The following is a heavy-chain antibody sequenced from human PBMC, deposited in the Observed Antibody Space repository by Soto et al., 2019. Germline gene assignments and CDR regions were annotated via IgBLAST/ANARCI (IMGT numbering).Heavy chain of an antibody. CDR2: IYSGGST. J-gene: IGHJ6*02. CDR3: ARDPPWEYGDYGTYYYYGMDV. CDR1: GFTVSSNY. D-gene: IGHD4-17*01. V-gene: IGHV3-66*01. Sequence: EVPLVESGGGLVQPGGSLRLSCAASGFTVSSNYMSWVRQAPGKGLEWVSVIYSGGSTYYADSVKGRFTISRDNSKNTLYLQMNSLRAEDTAVYYCARDPPWEYGDYGTYYYYGMDVWGQGTTVTVSS.